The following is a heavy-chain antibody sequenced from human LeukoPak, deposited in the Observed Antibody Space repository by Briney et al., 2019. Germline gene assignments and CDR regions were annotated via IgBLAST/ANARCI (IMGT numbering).Heavy chain of an antibody. CDR3: ARGYQLLSYFSYWFGP. D-gene: IGHD2-2*01. CDR2: INHSGST. J-gene: IGHJ5*02. Sequence: SETLSLTCAVYGGSFSGYYWSWIRQPPGKGLEWIGEINHSGSTNYNPSLKSRVTISVDTSKNQFSLKLSSVTAADTAVYYCARGYQLLSYFSYWFGPWGQGTLVTVSS. V-gene: IGHV4-34*01. CDR1: GGSFSGYY.